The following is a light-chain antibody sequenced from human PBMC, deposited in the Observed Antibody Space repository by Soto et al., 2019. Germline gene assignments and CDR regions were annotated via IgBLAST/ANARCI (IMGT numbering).Light chain of an antibody. CDR3: QTGGTGTVV. J-gene: IGLJ2*01. CDR2: LNSDGSH. V-gene: IGLV4-69*01. CDR1: SGHSSYA. Sequence: QPVLTQSPSASASLGASVKLTCTLSSGHSSYAIAWHQQQPEKGPRYLMKLNSDGSHNKGDGIPDRFSGSTSGAERYLTISSLQSEDEADYYCQTGGTGTVVFGGGTKLTVL.